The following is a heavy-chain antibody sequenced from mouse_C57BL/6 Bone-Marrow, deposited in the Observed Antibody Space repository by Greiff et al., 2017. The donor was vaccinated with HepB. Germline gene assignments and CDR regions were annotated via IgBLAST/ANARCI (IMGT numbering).Heavy chain of an antibody. CDR3: ARLSSYGGFAY. V-gene: IGHV5-9*04. Sequence: EVKVVESGGGLVKPGGSLKLSCAASGFTFSSYTMSWVRQTPEKRLEWVATISGGGGNTYYPDSVKGRFTISRDNAKNTLYLQMSSLRSEDTAVYYCARLSSYGGFAYWGQGTLVTVSA. CDR2: ISGGGGNT. J-gene: IGHJ3*01. CDR1: GFTFSSYT. D-gene: IGHD1-1*01.